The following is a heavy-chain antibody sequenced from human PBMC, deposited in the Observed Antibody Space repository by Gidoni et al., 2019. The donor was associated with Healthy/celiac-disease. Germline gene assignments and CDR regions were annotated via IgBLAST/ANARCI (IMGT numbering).Heavy chain of an antibody. CDR3: AKEGLRDRM. Sequence: VQPLESGGGLVQPGGPRRLSCAASGITSSSYAMSWVRQGPGQGLVWGSANSGSGDSTYYADSVKGRFTISRDNSKNTLYRQMNGLGAEDTAVYYCAKEGLRDRMWGQGTLVTVSS. CDR2: NSGSGDST. D-gene: IGHD2-15*01. CDR1: GITSSSYA. J-gene: IGHJ4*02. V-gene: IGHV3-23*01.